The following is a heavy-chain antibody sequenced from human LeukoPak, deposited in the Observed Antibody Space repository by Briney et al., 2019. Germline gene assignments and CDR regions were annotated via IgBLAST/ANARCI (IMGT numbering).Heavy chain of an antibody. J-gene: IGHJ6*02. CDR1: GFTFSSYG. Sequence: GGSLRLSCAASGFTFSSYGMHWVRQAPGKGLEWVAFIRYDGSNKYYADSVKGRFTISRDNAKNSLYLQMNSLRAEDTAVYYCARDHPYGMDVWGQGTTVTVSS. CDR3: ARDHPYGMDV. CDR2: IRYDGSNK. V-gene: IGHV3-30*02.